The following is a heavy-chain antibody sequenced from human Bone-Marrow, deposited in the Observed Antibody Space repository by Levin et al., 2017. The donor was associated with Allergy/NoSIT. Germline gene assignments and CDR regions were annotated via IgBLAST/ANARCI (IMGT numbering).Heavy chain of an antibody. V-gene: IGHV3-74*01. CDR2: IKPDGRTT. CDR1: EFRFNNYW. D-gene: IGHD4-23*01. J-gene: IGHJ2*01. CDR3: ARDGGTVAAHDWWFDL. Sequence: GGSLRLSCAASEFRFNNYWMNWVRQAPGKGLVWVSRIKPDGRTTTYAESVKGRFTISRDDAKNTLYLQMNSLRAEDTAVYYCARDGGTVAAHDWWFDLWGRGTLVTVSS.